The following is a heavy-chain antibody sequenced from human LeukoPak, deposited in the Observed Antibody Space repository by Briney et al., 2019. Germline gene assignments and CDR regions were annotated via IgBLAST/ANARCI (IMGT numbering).Heavy chain of an antibody. CDR2: VTYDGSGK. CDR3: ARDGYCGGDCYSGGPYYFDY. Sequence: GGSLRLSCAASGFTFTSYGIHWVRQAPGKGLEWVAVVTYDGSGKWYADAVKGRFTISRDNAKNSLYLQMNSLRAEDTAVYYCARDGYCGGDCYSGGPYYFDYWGQGTLVTVSS. V-gene: IGHV3-30*03. CDR1: GFTFTSYG. D-gene: IGHD2-21*02. J-gene: IGHJ4*02.